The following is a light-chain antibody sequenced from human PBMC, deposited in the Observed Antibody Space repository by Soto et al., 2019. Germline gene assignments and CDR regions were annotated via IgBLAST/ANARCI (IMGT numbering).Light chain of an antibody. CDR3: QQYKNWPHT. J-gene: IGKJ2*01. CDR2: GVS. Sequence: EIVMTQSPATLSVSPGERATLSCRASQSVSSKLAWFQQKPGQAPSLFTYGVSTRATGVPVRFSGSVSGTEFTLTVNSLQSEDFAVYYCQQYKNWPHTFGQGTKVDIK. V-gene: IGKV3-15*01. CDR1: QSVSSK.